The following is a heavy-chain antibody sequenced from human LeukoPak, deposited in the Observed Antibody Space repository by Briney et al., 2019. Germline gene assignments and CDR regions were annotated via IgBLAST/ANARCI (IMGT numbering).Heavy chain of an antibody. D-gene: IGHD6-19*01. V-gene: IGHV3-74*01. CDR1: GFTFSSYW. Sequence: GGSLRLSCAASGFTFSSYWMHWVRQAPGKGLAWVSHINSGGTSTNYADSVKGRFTISRDNAKNTLYLQMNSLRAEDTAVYYCAGGGGYSSGANDYWGQGTLVTVSS. J-gene: IGHJ4*02. CDR2: INSGGTST. CDR3: AGGGGYSSGANDY.